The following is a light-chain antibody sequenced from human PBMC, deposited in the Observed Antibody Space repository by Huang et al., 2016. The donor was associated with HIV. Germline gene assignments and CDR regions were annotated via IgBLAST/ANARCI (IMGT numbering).Light chain of an antibody. CDR2: GAS. J-gene: IGKJ2*01. CDR1: QSVGSK. CDR3: QQYNNWPYT. V-gene: IGKV3-15*01. Sequence: DTVITQTPATLSVSPGARATLSCRASQSVGSKLAWFQQKPGQAPRLLIHGASTRATGIPARFRGIGSGTEFTLTISSLQSEDFAVYYCQQYNNWPYTFGQGTKLEIK.